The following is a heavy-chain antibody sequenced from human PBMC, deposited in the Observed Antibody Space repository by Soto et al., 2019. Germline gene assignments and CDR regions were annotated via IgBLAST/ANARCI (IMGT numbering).Heavy chain of an antibody. Sequence: SETQSLTSTVSGGYIRSGGYYWSWIRQHPGKGLEWIGYIYYSGSTYYNPSLKSRVTISVDTSKNQFSLKLSSVTAADTAVYYCARDGSYDILTGNYYYYGMDVWGQGTTVTVSS. CDR3: ARDGSYDILTGNYYYYGMDV. CDR1: GGYIRSGGYY. J-gene: IGHJ6*02. V-gene: IGHV4-31*03. D-gene: IGHD3-9*01. CDR2: IYYSGST.